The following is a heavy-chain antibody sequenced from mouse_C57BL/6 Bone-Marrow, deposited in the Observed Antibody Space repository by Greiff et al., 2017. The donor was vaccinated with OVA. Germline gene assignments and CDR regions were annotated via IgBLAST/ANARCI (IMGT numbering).Heavy chain of an antibody. Sequence: EVQLLQSGGGLVKPGASLKLSCAASGFTFSDYGMHWVRQAPGKGLEWVAYISSGSSSIYYAHTVKGRFTFTRDNAKRTLYLQMTSLRAEDTAMCYSARDNWGWYFDVWGTGTTVTVSS. CDR1: GFTFSDYG. CDR2: ISSGSSSI. V-gene: IGHV5-17*01. CDR3: ARDNWGWYFDV. D-gene: IGHD4-1*02. J-gene: IGHJ1*03.